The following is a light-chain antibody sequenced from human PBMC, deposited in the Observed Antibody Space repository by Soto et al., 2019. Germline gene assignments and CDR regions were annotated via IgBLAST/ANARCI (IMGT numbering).Light chain of an antibody. CDR3: QRYGGSPLYT. J-gene: IGKJ2*01. V-gene: IGKV3-20*01. CDR2: GAS. Sequence: EIVLTQSPDTLSLSPGERATLSCRASQSVDTNYLAWYQQKPGQPPRLLIYGASSRATGIPDRFSGSGSGTDFTLTISRLEPEDFAVYYCQRYGGSPLYTFGQGTKLEIK. CDR1: QSVDTNY.